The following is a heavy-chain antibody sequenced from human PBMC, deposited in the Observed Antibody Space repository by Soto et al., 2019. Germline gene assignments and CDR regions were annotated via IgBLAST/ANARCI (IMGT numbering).Heavy chain of an antibody. Sequence: EMQLVESGGGLVQPGGSLRLSCAASGFTFSSYEMNWVRQAPGKGLEWVSYIRSSGTTIYYADSVKGRFTISRDNAKNSLYLKMNSLRAEDTSVYNCALDQGLIAAFYAGSIDVWGQGTTVTVS. V-gene: IGHV3-48*03. J-gene: IGHJ6*02. CDR1: GFTFSSYE. CDR2: IRSSGTTI. D-gene: IGHD2-8*01. CDR3: ALDQGLIAAFYAGSIDV.